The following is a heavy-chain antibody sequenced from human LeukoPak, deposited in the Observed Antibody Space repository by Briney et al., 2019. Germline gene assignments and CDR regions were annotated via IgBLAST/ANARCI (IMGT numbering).Heavy chain of an antibody. V-gene: IGHV3-7*01. CDR1: GFTFSSYW. Sequence: GGSLRLSCAASGFTFSSYWMNWVRQAPGKGLEWVANIKQDGSEKYYVDSVKGRFTISRDNAKNSLYLQMNSLRAEDTALYYCARLEDYDILTGFDYWGQGTLVTVSS. J-gene: IGHJ4*02. CDR2: IKQDGSEK. D-gene: IGHD3-9*01. CDR3: ARLEDYDILTGFDY.